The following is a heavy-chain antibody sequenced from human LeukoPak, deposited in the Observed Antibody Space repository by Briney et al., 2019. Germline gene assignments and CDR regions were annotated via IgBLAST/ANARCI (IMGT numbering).Heavy chain of an antibody. Sequence: SQTLSLTCTVSGGSISSGSYYWSWIRQPPGKGLEWIGYIYYSGSTNYNPSLKSRVTISVDTSKNQFSLKLSSVTAADTAVYYCARAAYYYDSSGYYLDYWGQGTLVTVSS. CDR1: GGSISSGSYY. J-gene: IGHJ4*02. D-gene: IGHD3-22*01. V-gene: IGHV4-61*01. CDR2: IYYSGST. CDR3: ARAAYYYDSSGYYLDY.